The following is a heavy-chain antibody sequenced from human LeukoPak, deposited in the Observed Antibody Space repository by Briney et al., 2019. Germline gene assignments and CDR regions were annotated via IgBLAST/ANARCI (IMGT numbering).Heavy chain of an antibody. J-gene: IGHJ6*03. CDR2: IYYSGST. V-gene: IGHV4-59*01. CDR3: ARVWGGDCYSFCYYYMDV. Sequence: PSETLSLTCTVSGGSISSYYWSWIRQPPGQGLEWIGYIYYSGSTNYNPSLKSRVTISVDTSKNQFSLKLSSVTAADTAVYYCARVWGGDCYSFCYYYMDVWGKGTTVTVSS. D-gene: IGHD2-21*02. CDR1: GGSISSYY.